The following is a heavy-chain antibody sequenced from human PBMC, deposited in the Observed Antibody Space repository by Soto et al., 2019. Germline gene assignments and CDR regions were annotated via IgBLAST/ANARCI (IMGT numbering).Heavy chain of an antibody. D-gene: IGHD3-22*01. CDR3: ARRIEEDSSGYNWYFDL. CDR1: GASISTYY. CDR2: IYYSGDT. Sequence: QVQLQESGPGLVKPSETLSLTCTVSGASISTYYWSWIRQPPGKGLEWIGYIYYSGDTNNNPALKSRVTISIDTSKNQFSLKLSSVTAADTAVYSCARRIEEDSSGYNWYFDLWGRGTLVTVSS. V-gene: IGHV4-59*08. J-gene: IGHJ2*01.